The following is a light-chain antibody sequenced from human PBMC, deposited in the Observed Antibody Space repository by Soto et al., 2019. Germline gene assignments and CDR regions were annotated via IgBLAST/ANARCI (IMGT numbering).Light chain of an antibody. CDR3: QRKT. Sequence: AIRMTQSPSSFSASTGDRVTITCRASQGISSYLAWYQQKPGKAPKLLIYAASTLQSVVPSRFSGSGSGTEFTLTISRLQSQDFATYCCQRKTFRRGTKVEIK. V-gene: IGKV1-8*01. J-gene: IGKJ1*01. CDR1: QGISSY. CDR2: AAS.